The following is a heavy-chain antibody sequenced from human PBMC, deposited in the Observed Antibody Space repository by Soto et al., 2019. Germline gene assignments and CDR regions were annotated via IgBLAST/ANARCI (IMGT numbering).Heavy chain of an antibody. V-gene: IGHV1-2*04. CDR1: GYTFTGYY. Sequence: ASVKVSCKAYGYTFTGYYMHWVRQAPGQGLEWMGWINPNSGGTNYAQKFQGWVTMTRDTSISTAYMELSRLRSDDMAVYYCARAFYGDYVYAFDIWGQGTMVTVSS. CDR3: ARAFYGDYVYAFDI. D-gene: IGHD4-17*01. J-gene: IGHJ3*02. CDR2: INPNSGGT.